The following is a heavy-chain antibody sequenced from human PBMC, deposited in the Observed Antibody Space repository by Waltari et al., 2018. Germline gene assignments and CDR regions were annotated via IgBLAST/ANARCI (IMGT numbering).Heavy chain of an antibody. D-gene: IGHD5-18*01. Sequence: QVQLVQSGAEVKKPGSSVKVSCKASGGTFSSYAISWVRQAPGQGLEWMGVIIPIFGTANYAQKFQGRVTITADESTSTAYMELSSLRSEDTAVYYCAREDTAMVTYYYGMDVWGQGTTVTVSS. CDR3: AREDTAMVTYYYGMDV. V-gene: IGHV1-69*01. CDR1: GGTFSSYA. CDR2: IIPIFGTA. J-gene: IGHJ6*02.